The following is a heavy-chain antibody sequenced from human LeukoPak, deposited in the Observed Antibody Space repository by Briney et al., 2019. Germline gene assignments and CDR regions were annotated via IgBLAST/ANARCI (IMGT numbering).Heavy chain of an antibody. V-gene: IGHV3-53*01. CDR2: IYNDGST. D-gene: IGHD2/OR15-2a*01. Sequence: QTGGSLRLSCAASGXTVSSSYMSWVRQAPGKGLEWVSIIYNDGSTYYADSMKGRFTISRENSKNTLYLQVNSLRAEDTAMYYCARNILFAFDIWGQGTMVTVSS. J-gene: IGHJ3*02. CDR1: GXTVSSSY. CDR3: ARNILFAFDI.